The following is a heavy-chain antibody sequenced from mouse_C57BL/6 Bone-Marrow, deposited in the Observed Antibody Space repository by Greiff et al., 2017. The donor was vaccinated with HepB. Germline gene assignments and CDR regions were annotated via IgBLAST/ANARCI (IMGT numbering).Heavy chain of an antibody. CDR3: ASEEKFYYDTDGSFAY. Sequence: VQLQQSGAELVKPGASVKLSCKASGYTFTSYWMHWVKQRPGRGLEWIGRIDPNSGGTKYNEKFKSKATLTVDKPSSTAYMQLSSLTSEDSAVYYCASEEKFYYDTDGSFAYWGQGTLVTVSA. CDR2: IDPNSGGT. D-gene: IGHD2-4*01. CDR1: GYTFTSYW. V-gene: IGHV1-72*01. J-gene: IGHJ3*01.